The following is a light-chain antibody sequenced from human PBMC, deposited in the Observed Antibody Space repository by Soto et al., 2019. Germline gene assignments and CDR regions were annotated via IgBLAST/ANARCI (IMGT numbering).Light chain of an antibody. CDR3: QQYNNQRT. CDR2: GAS. J-gene: IGKJ1*01. CDR1: QSVSSN. V-gene: IGKV3-15*01. Sequence: EIVMTQSPATLSVSPGERATLSCRASQSVSSNLAWYQQKAGQAPRLLIYGASTKATGIPARFSGSASGTDFTLTISSQQSEDVADYYCQQYNNQRTFGQGTKVEVK.